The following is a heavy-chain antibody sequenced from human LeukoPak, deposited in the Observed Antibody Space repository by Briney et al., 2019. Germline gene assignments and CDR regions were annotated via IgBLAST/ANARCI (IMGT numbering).Heavy chain of an antibody. V-gene: IGHV1-18*04. CDR2: SSAYNGNT. Sequence: ASVKVSCKASGYTFTSYGISWVRQAPGQGLEWMGWSSAYNGNTNYAQKLQGRVTMTTDTSTSTAYMELRSLRSDDTAVYYCARGESGYSYGPLDYWGQGTLVTVSS. J-gene: IGHJ4*02. CDR3: ARGESGYSYGPLDY. D-gene: IGHD5-18*01. CDR1: GYTFTSYG.